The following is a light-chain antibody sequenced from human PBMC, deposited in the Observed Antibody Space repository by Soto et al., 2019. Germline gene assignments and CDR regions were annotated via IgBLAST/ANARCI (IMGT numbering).Light chain of an antibody. CDR2: RNN. V-gene: IGLV1-47*01. CDR3: AAWDDSLSARV. Sequence: QSVLTQPPSASGTPGQRVTISCSGSSSNIGSNYVYWYQQLPGTAPKLLIYRNNQRPSGVPDRFSGSKSGTSASLAISGLRSDDEADYYCAAWDDSLSARVFGGGTKVTVL. J-gene: IGLJ3*02. CDR1: SSNIGSNY.